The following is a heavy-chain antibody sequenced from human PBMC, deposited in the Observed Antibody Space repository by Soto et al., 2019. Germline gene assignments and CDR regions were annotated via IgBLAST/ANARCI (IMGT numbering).Heavy chain of an antibody. CDR2: IYRSGST. Sequence: PSETLSLTCTVSGDSIGNYYWSWIRQPPGKGLEWIGYIYRSGSTKYSPSLKSRATISLDTPKNQFSLKLTSVTAADTAVYYCARDRSLWHTFDNCGQGTLVTVSS. V-gene: IGHV4-59*01. CDR3: ARDRSLWHTFDN. D-gene: IGHD1-26*01. CDR1: GDSIGNYY. J-gene: IGHJ4*02.